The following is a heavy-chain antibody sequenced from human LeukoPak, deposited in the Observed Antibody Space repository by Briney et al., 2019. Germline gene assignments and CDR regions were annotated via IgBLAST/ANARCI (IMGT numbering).Heavy chain of an antibody. CDR2: INTNTWNP. CDR1: GYTFTSYA. V-gene: IGHV7-4-1*02. D-gene: IGHD4-11*01. Sequence: ASVKVSCKASGYTFTSYAINWVRQPPGQGLDWMGWINTNTWNPTYAQCFTGRFVFSLDTSFSTAYLQISSLKAEDTAVYYCARGVEGSNYWGQGTLVTVSS. CDR3: ARGVEGSNY. J-gene: IGHJ4*02.